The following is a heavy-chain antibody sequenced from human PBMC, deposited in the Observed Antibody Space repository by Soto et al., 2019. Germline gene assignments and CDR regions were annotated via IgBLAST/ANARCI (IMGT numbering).Heavy chain of an antibody. J-gene: IGHJ6*03. CDR1: GFTFSSYA. D-gene: IGHD4-17*01. CDR3: ARGRSGLRDYYYYYYMDV. CDR2: ISYDGSNK. Sequence: GVSLRLSCAASGFTFSSYAMHWFRQAPGKGLEWVAVISYDGSNKYYADSVKGRFTISRDNSKNTLYLQMNSLRAEDTAVYYCARGRSGLRDYYYYYYMDVWGNGTTVTVSS. V-gene: IGHV3-30-3*01.